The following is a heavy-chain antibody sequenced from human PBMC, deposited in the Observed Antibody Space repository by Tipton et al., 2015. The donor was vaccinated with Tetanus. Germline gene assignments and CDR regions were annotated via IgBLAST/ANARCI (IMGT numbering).Heavy chain of an antibody. V-gene: IGHV3-49*04. D-gene: IGHD2-21*02. CDR2: IRNRAYGGTT. J-gene: IGHJ4*02. CDR1: GFIFGDYA. Sequence: XLRLSCTGSGFIFGDYAINWVRQAPGKGPEWVSLIRNRAYGGTTEYAASVEGRINLSRDDSSGVAYLQMDSLKTEDTGVYYCTRDCPEPDCSLYFDLWGQGTLVTASS. CDR3: TRDCPEPDCSLYFDL.